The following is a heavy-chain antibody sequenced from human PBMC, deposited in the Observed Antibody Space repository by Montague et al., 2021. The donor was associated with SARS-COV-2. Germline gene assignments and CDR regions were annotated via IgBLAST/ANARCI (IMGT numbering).Heavy chain of an antibody. CDR2: IYTSGST. D-gene: IGHD3-9*01. CDR3: ARGGTLRYFDRPRRYFDF. Sequence: TRSLTCTVSGGSISSGSYYWSWIRQPAGKGLEWIGRIYTSGSTNYNPSLKSRVTISVDTSKNQFSLKLSSVTAADTAVYYCARGGTLRYFDRPRRYFDFWGLGTLVTVSS. J-gene: IGHJ4*02. V-gene: IGHV4-61*02. CDR1: GGSISSGSYY.